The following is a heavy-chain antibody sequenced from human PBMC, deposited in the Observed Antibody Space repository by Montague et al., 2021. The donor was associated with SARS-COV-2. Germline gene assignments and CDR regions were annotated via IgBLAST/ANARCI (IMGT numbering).Heavy chain of an antibody. CDR3: ARGKGRSPDAFDI. CDR1: GGSISTYY. V-gene: IGHV4-59*01. Sequence: SETLSLTCTVSGGSISTYYWSWIRQSPGKGLEWIGDIYYSGNPNYNPSXKSRLSMSVDTSKNQFSLELSSVTAADTAVFFCARGKGRSPDAFDIWGQGITVTVSS. D-gene: IGHD2-15*01. CDR2: IYYSGNP. J-gene: IGHJ3*02.